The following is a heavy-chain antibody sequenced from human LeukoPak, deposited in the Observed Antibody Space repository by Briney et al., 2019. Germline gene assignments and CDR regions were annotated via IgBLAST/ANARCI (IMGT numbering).Heavy chain of an antibody. CDR3: ATSPSGWPLYFDY. D-gene: IGHD6-19*01. CDR1: GYTLTELS. Sequence: ASVKVSCKVSGYTLTELSMHWVRQAPGKGLEWMGGFDPEDGETIYAQKFQGRVTMTEDTSTDTAYMELSSLRSEDTAAYYCATSPSGWPLYFDYWGQGTLDTVSS. CDR2: FDPEDGET. J-gene: IGHJ4*02. V-gene: IGHV1-24*01.